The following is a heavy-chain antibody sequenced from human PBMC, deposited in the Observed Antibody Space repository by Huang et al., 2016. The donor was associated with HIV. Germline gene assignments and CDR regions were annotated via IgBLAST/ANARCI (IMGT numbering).Heavy chain of an antibody. CDR1: GFAFSSFA. J-gene: IGHJ4*02. V-gene: IGHV3-30*01. D-gene: IGHD3-10*01. CDR2: ISTDGTIK. Sequence: QVQLVESGGGVVQPGRSLRLSCAASGFAFSSFAMHWIRQVPGKCLQWLAVISTDGTIKNYADAVRGRFTISRDNSKGTVYLQMNSLRPEDTAVYSCARTGSYYYGSGIYHFGDYWGQGTLVTVSS. CDR3: ARTGSYYYGSGIYHFGDY.